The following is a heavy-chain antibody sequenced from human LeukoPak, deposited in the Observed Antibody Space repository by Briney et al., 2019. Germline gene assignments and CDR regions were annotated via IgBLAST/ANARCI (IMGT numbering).Heavy chain of an antibody. D-gene: IGHD4-23*01. CDR1: GFTFSSYW. CDR2: INTDGSST. Sequence: QPGGSLRLSCAASGFTFSSYWMHWVRQAPGKGLVWVSRINTDGSSTSYADSAKGRFTISRDNAKNTLYLQMNSLRAEDTAVYYCASGLHYGGNSTRANWFDPWGQGTLVTVSS. V-gene: IGHV3-74*01. J-gene: IGHJ5*02. CDR3: ASGLHYGGNSTRANWFDP.